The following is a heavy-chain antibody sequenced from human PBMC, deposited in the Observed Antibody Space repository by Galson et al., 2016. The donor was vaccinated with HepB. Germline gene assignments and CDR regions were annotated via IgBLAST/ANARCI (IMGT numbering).Heavy chain of an antibody. D-gene: IGHD5-18*01. Sequence: SLRLSCAASGFTFSSYWMHWVRQAPGKGLVWVSRISTDGRTANQADSVKGRFTISRENARNTVYLQMNSLTAEDTAVYYCGAFRGDSSGYGEYWSQGTLVTVS. J-gene: IGHJ4*02. CDR2: ISTDGRTA. V-gene: IGHV3-74*01. CDR3: GAFRGDSSGYGEY. CDR1: GFTFSSYW.